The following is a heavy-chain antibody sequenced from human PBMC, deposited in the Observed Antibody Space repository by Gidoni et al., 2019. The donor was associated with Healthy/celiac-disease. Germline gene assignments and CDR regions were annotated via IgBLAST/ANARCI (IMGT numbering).Heavy chain of an antibody. Sequence: QLQLQESGPGLVKPSETLSLTCTVSGGSISSSSYYWGWIRQPPGKGLEWIGSIYYSGSTYYNPSLKSRVTISVDTSKNQFSLKLSSVTAADTAVYYCARLLLKPTSFDPWGQGTLVTVSS. J-gene: IGHJ5*02. CDR1: GGSISSSSYY. D-gene: IGHD3-10*01. V-gene: IGHV4-39*01. CDR3: ARLLLKPTSFDP. CDR2: IYYSGST.